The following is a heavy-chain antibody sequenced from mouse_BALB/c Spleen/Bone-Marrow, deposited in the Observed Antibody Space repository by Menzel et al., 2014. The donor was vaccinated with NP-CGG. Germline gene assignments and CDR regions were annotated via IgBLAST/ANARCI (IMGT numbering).Heavy chain of an antibody. CDR3: AKGGNYRYDFYY. Sequence: EVQRVESGPELVKPGASVKMSCKASGYTFTSSVMHWVKQKTGPGLEWIGYFNPYNAGSKYNEKFKGKATLTSDKSSSTAYMELSSLTSEDSAVYYCAKGGNYRYDFYYWGQGTTLTVSS. CDR1: GYTFTSSV. CDR2: FNPYNAGS. V-gene: IGHV1-14*01. D-gene: IGHD2-14*01. J-gene: IGHJ2*01.